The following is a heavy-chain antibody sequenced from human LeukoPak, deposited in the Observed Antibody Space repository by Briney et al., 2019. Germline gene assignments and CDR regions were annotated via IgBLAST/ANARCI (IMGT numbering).Heavy chain of an antibody. D-gene: IGHD3-22*01. V-gene: IGHV4-61*02. J-gene: IGHJ4*02. CDR3: ARGPYKYDSSGCFDY. CDR2: IYTSGSA. CDR1: GDSISSGDYY. Sequence: SQTLSLTCTVSGDSISSGDYYWSWIRQPAGKGLEWIGRIYTSGSANYNPSLKSRVTISVDTSKNQFSLKLSSVTAADTAVYYCARGPYKYDSSGCFDYWGQGTLVTVSS.